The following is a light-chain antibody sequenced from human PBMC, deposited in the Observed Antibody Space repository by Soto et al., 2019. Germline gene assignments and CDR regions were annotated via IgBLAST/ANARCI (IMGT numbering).Light chain of an antibody. CDR2: GAS. CDR3: QQYGSSPLTT. V-gene: IGKV3-20*01. Sequence: EIVMTQSPVTLSVSPGERATLSCRASQSVSDNLAWYQQKPGQAPRLLIYGASSRATGIPDRFSGSGSGTDFTLTISRLEPEDFAVYYCQQYGSSPLTTFGQGTKVDIK. CDR1: QSVSDN. J-gene: IGKJ1*01.